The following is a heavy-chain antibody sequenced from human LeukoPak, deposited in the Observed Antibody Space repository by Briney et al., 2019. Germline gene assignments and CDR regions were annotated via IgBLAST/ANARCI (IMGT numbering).Heavy chain of an antibody. Sequence: GGSLRLSCAAPGFTFSSYAMSWVRQAPGKGLEWVSAISGSGGSTYYADSVKGRFTISRDNSKNTLYLQMNSQRAEDTAVYYCAKIYCSGGSCYIRYFDYWGQGTLVTVSS. D-gene: IGHD2-15*01. CDR3: AKIYCSGGSCYIRYFDY. V-gene: IGHV3-23*01. J-gene: IGHJ4*02. CDR2: ISGSGGST. CDR1: GFTFSSYA.